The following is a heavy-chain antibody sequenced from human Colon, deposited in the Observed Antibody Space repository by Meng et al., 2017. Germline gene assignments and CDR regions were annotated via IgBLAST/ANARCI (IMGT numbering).Heavy chain of an antibody. CDR3: ARKRTSPGTLGFDY. D-gene: IGHD6-13*01. CDR2: IYPSGRT. V-gene: IGHV4-4*01. Sequence: QVQPQESGPGLVQPAGTLSLTCAVSGDSISSGNGWTWVRQPPGKGLEWIGEIYPSGRTSSNPSLQGRVTILLDKSKNQFSLELNSVTAADTAIYFCARKRTSPGTLGFDYWGQGTLVTVSS. J-gene: IGHJ4*02. CDR1: GDSISSGNG.